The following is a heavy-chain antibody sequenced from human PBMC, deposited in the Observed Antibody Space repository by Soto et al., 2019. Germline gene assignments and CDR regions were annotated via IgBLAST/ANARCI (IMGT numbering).Heavy chain of an antibody. J-gene: IGHJ4*02. D-gene: IGHD4-17*01. Sequence: QVQLQQWGAGLLKPSETLSLTCAVYGGSFRGYYWRWIRQPPGQGLEWVGDINHGGSTNYNPSLNSRVTMSLDPSRNQFSLKLRSVTAADTAVYYCAGDLHVVDYGAAHYWGQGTLVTVSS. V-gene: IGHV4-34*01. CDR1: GGSFRGYY. CDR3: AGDLHVVDYGAAHY. CDR2: INHGGST.